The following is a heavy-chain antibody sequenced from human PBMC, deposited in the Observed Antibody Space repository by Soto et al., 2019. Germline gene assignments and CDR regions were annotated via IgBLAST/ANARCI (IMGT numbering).Heavy chain of an antibody. V-gene: IGHV3-64*01. CDR2: ISSNGGST. CDR1: GFTFSSYA. CDR3: ARGAHFHSLLWFGDIDY. D-gene: IGHD3-10*01. Sequence: GGSLRLSCAASGFTFSSYAMHWVRQAPGKGLEYVSAISSNGGSTYYANSVKGRFTISRDNSKNTLYLQMGSLRAEDMAVYYCARGAHFHSLLWFGDIDYWGQGTLVTVSS. J-gene: IGHJ4*02.